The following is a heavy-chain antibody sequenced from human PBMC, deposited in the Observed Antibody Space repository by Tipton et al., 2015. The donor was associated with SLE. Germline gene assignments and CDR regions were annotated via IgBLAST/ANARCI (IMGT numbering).Heavy chain of an antibody. CDR2: IDYSGGT. D-gene: IGHD2-15*01. CDR1: GGSMSTYY. Sequence: TLSLTCTVSGGSMSTYYWSWIRLPPGKGLEWIGYIDYSGGTSCNPSLNSRVTISVDTSRNQFSLKLTSVTAADSAVYYCARYSLTNWHLDLWGRGTLVTVSS. V-gene: IGHV4-59*01. CDR3: ARYSLTNWHLDL. J-gene: IGHJ2*01.